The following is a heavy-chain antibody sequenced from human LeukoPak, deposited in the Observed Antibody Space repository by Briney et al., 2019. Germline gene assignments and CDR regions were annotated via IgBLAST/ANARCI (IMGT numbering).Heavy chain of an antibody. V-gene: IGHV1-58*01. J-gene: IGHJ5*02. Sequence: GTSVKVSCKTSGFTFSSSTAQWVRQARGQRLEWLGWIGLGSGDTKYAQRVQERLTLTRDMSTNTAYMELSSLRSEDTAVYYCVAERYSDGCCLFDPWGQGTLVTVSS. CDR1: GFTFSSST. CDR3: VAERYSDGCCLFDP. D-gene: IGHD6-25*01. CDR2: IGLGSGDT.